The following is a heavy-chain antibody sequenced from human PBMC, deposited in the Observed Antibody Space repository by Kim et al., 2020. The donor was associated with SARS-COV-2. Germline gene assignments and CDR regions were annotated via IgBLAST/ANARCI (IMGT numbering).Heavy chain of an antibody. J-gene: IGHJ4*02. Sequence: GGSLRLSCAASGFTFGDYAMHWVRQAPGKGLEWVSGISWNSGSIGYADSVKGRFTISRDNAKNSLYLQMNSLRAEDTALYYCAKDIPLLDGGYYFDYWGQGTLVTVSS. CDR1: GFTFGDYA. D-gene: IGHD2-15*01. V-gene: IGHV3-9*01. CDR2: ISWNSGSI. CDR3: AKDIPLLDGGYYFDY.